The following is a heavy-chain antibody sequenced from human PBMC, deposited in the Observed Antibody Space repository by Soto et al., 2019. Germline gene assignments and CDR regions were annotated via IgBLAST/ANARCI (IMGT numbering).Heavy chain of an antibody. J-gene: IGHJ4*02. CDR2: IFYSGST. Sequence: SETLSLTCAVSGGSLSSSNWWSWVRQPPGKALEWLGEIFYSGSTKYNPSLNSRVTISADPSKNQISLMPSSVTAADTAVYYCARVQWELSSPPLDDWGQGTLVTGSS. CDR3: ARVQWELSSPPLDD. V-gene: IGHV4-4*02. CDR1: GGSLSSSNW. D-gene: IGHD1-26*01.